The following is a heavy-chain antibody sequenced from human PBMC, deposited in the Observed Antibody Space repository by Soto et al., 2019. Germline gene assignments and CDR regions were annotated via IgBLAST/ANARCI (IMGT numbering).Heavy chain of an antibody. CDR2: FDPEDGET. Sequence: ASVKVSCKVSGYTLTELSMHWVRQAPGKGLEWMGGFDPEDGETIYAQKFQGRVTMTEDTSTDTAYMELSSLRSEDTAVYYCSTYLTTVTTLWAFDIWGQGTMVTVSS. D-gene: IGHD4-17*01. CDR3: STYLTTVTTLWAFDI. CDR1: GYTLTELS. J-gene: IGHJ3*02. V-gene: IGHV1-24*01.